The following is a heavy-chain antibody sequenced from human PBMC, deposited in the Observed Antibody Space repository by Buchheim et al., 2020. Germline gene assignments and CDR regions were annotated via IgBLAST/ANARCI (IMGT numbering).Heavy chain of an antibody. Sequence: QVQLVQSGAEVKKPGASVKVSCKSSGYTFTSYDINWVRQATGQGLEWMGWMNPNSGNTGYAQKFQGRVTMTRNTSISTAYMELSSLRSEDTAVYYCARGELGVPAVNAWYYYYGMDVWGQGTT. CDR2: MNPNSGNT. J-gene: IGHJ6*02. V-gene: IGHV1-8*01. CDR1: GYTFTSYD. CDR3: ARGELGVPAVNAWYYYYGMDV. D-gene: IGHD2-2*01.